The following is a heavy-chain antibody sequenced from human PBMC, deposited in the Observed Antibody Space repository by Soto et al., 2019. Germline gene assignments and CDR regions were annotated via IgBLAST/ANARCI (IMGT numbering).Heavy chain of an antibody. V-gene: IGHV3-9*01. CDR3: AKDKSPARDYYGSGSRNWFDP. Sequence: GGSLRLSCAASGFTFDDYAMHWVRQAPGKGLEWVSGISWNSGSIGYADSVKGRFTISRDNAKNSLYLQMNSLRAEDTALYYCAKDKSPARDYYGSGSRNWFDPWGQGTLVTVSS. CDR1: GFTFDDYA. CDR2: ISWNSGSI. D-gene: IGHD3-10*01. J-gene: IGHJ5*02.